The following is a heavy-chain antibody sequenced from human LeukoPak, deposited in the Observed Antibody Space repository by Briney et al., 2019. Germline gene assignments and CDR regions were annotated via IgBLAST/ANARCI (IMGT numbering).Heavy chain of an antibody. CDR2: IKQDGSEK. D-gene: IGHD6-19*01. CDR3: ARAVAGAVFDY. V-gene: IGHV3-7*01. Sequence: GGSLRLSCAASGFTFSSYAMSWVRQAPGKGLEWVANIKQDGSEKYYVDSVKGRFTISRDNAKNSLYLQMNSLRAEDTAVYYCARAVAGAVFDYWGQGTLVTVSS. J-gene: IGHJ4*02. CDR1: GFTFSSYA.